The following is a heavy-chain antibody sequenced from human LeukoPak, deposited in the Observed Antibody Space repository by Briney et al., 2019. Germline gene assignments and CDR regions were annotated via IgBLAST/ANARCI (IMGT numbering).Heavy chain of an antibody. CDR2: ISAYNGNT. J-gene: IGHJ4*02. Sequence: GASVKVSCKASGYTFTSYGISWVRQAPGQGLEWMGWISAYNGNTNYAQKLQGRVTMTTDTSTSTAYMELRSLRSDDTAVYYCAREPQRGGGSCYGCGGYWGQGTLVTVSS. CDR3: AREPQRGGGSCYGCGGY. D-gene: IGHD2-15*01. V-gene: IGHV1-18*01. CDR1: GYTFTSYG.